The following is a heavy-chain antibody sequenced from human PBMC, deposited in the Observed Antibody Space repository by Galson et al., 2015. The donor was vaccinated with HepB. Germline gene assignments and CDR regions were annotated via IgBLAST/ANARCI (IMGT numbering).Heavy chain of an antibody. CDR2: IYYSGST. CDR1: GGSISSSSYY. D-gene: IGHD6-19*01. J-gene: IGHJ4*02. V-gene: IGHV4-39*01. Sequence: ETLSLTCTVSGGSISSSSYYWGWIRQPPGKGLEWIGSIYYSGSTYYNPSLKSRVTISVDTSKNQFSLKLSSVTAADTAVYYCAAILAVAGTGDYWGQGTLVTVSS. CDR3: AAILAVAGTGDY.